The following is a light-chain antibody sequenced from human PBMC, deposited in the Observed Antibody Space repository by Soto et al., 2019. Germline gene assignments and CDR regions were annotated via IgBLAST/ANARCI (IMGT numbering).Light chain of an antibody. CDR3: MQGSYWPQVT. J-gene: IGKJ5*01. CDR2: KVS. V-gene: IGKV2-30*02. CDR1: QTLVHSDGNTY. Sequence: DVVMTQSPLSLPVTLGQPASISCRSSQTLVHSDGNTYLIWFHQRPGQPPRRLLYKVSNRDSGVPDRFSGSGSGTDFTLKISRVEAEDVGVYYCMQGSYWPQVTFGQGTRLEIK.